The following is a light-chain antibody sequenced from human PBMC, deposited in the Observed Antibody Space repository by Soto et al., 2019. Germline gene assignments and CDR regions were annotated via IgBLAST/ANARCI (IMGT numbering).Light chain of an antibody. CDR2: AVS. V-gene: IGLV2-14*03. J-gene: IGLJ1*01. CDR1: SSDIGSYDH. Sequence: QSVLTQPASGSGSPGQSITISCIGTSSDIGSYDHVAWYQQFPGKSPKLIIYAVSDRPSGVSDRFSGSKSGISASLTISGLQTEDEADYYCISYTYREAYLFGIGPKVTV. CDR3: ISYTYREAYL.